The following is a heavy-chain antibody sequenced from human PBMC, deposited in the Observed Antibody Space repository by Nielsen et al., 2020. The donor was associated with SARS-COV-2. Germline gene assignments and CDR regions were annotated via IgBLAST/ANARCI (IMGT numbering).Heavy chain of an antibody. Sequence: GESLKISCAASGFTFSSYGMHWVRQAPGKGLEWVAVIWYDGSNKYYADSVKGRFTISRDNSKNTLYPQMNSLRAEDTAVYYCARDDLAAAGGYYYGMDVWGQGTTVTVSS. CDR1: GFTFSSYG. D-gene: IGHD6-13*01. J-gene: IGHJ6*02. CDR3: ARDDLAAAGGYYYGMDV. CDR2: IWYDGSNK. V-gene: IGHV3-33*01.